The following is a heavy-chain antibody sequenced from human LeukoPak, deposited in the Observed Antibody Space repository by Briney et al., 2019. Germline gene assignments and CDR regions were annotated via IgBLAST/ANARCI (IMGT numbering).Heavy chain of an antibody. CDR2: IATSGGAK. Sequence: GGSLRLSCAASGFTFSSYSMNWVRQAPGKGLEWISYIATSGGAKNYADSVKGRFTISRDNAENSLYLQMNSLRAEDTAVYYCARRIAAFDPWGQGTLVTVSS. CDR3: ARRIAAFDP. D-gene: IGHD6-13*01. CDR1: GFTFSSYS. V-gene: IGHV3-48*01. J-gene: IGHJ5*02.